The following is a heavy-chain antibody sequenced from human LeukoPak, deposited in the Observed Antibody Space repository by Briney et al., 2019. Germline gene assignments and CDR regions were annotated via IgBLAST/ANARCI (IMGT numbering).Heavy chain of an antibody. Sequence: GRSLRLSCAASGFTFSSYNIHWVRQAPGKGLEWVALISYDGSNKYYADSVKGRFTISRDNSKDTLYLQMNSLRPEDTAVYYCAKDEGSRAAAEGTPDYWGQGTLVTVSS. CDR1: GFTFSSYN. CDR3: AKDEGSRAAAEGTPDY. V-gene: IGHV3-30*18. CDR2: ISYDGSNK. D-gene: IGHD6-13*01. J-gene: IGHJ4*02.